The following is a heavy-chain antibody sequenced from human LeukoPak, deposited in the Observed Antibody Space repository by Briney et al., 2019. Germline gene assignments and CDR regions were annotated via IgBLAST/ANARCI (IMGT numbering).Heavy chain of an antibody. J-gene: IGHJ4*02. V-gene: IGHV1-2*02. CDR2: INPNSGGT. Sequence: ASVTVSCRASAYTFTGYYMHWIRQAPGQGLEWMGWINPNSGGTNYAQKFQGRVTMTRDTSISTAYIVLSRCMSHSAAVYSCERRDCSWYSYRTYYFHYWGQGTLVTVSS. CDR1: AYTFTGYY. CDR3: ERRDCSWYSYRTYYFHY. D-gene: IGHD2-21*01.